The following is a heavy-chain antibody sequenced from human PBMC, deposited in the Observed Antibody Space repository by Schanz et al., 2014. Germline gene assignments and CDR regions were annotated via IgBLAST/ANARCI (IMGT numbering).Heavy chain of an antibody. Sequence: QVPVIQSGPEVKKPGASVKVSCKASGYTFTNHYLHWVRQAPGQGLEWMGRISPSSGGTNYAQNFQGRVTMTKDTSINTVYMELSTLTSDDTAVYYCARESVSRTRLFDPWGQGTLVTVSS. J-gene: IGHJ5*02. CDR3: ARESVSRTRLFDP. CDR1: GYTFTNHY. V-gene: IGHV1-2*06. D-gene: IGHD3-3*01. CDR2: ISPSSGGT.